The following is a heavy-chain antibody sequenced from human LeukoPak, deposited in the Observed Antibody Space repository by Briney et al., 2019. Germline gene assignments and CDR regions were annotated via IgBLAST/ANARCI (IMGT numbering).Heavy chain of an antibody. CDR1: GFTFRSYA. Sequence: GGSLRLSCSASGFTFRSYAMLWVRQAPGKGLEYVSAISSNGGSTYYADSVKGRFTISRDNSKNTLYLQMSSLRAEDTAVYYCVKLYSSGSYHFYYWGQGTLVTVSS. V-gene: IGHV3-64D*06. CDR2: ISSNGGST. CDR3: VKLYSSGSYHFYY. J-gene: IGHJ4*02. D-gene: IGHD6-19*01.